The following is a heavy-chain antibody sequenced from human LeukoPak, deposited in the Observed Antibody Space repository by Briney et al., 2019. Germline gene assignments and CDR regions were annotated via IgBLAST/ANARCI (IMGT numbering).Heavy chain of an antibody. V-gene: IGHV4-31*02. CDR3: ARRSPNSDY. CDR2: IYYRGRT. D-gene: IGHD7-27*01. Sequence: GLEWIGYIYYRGRTYYNPSLKSRVTISVDTSKNQFSLKLSSVTAADTAVYYCARRSPNSDYWGQGTLVTVSS. J-gene: IGHJ4*02.